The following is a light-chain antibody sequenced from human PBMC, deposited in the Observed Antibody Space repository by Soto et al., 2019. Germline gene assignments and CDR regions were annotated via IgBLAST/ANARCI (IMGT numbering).Light chain of an antibody. Sequence: DIQMTQSPSSLSASVGDRVTITCRASQGISNYLAWYQQKPGKVPKLLIYAASTLQSGVPSRFSGSGSETDVTLTISSRQPEDVATYYCQKYNSAPRTFGQGTKLEIK. J-gene: IGKJ1*01. CDR1: QGISNY. V-gene: IGKV1-27*01. CDR3: QKYNSAPRT. CDR2: AAS.